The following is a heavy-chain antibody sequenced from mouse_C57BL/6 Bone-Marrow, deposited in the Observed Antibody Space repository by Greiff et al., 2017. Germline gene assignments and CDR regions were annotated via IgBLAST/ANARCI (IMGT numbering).Heavy chain of an antibody. CDR2: IWGDGST. D-gene: IGHD2-3*01. V-gene: IGHV2-3*01. J-gene: IGHJ1*03. Sequence: VQLVESGPGLVAPSQCLYITCTVSGFSLTSYGVSWVSQPPGKGLEWLGVIWGDGSTNYYSALIYRMSISKDNSKSQVFFKLNSLQTDDTATYYCAKGDGYWYFGVWGTGTTVTGAS. CDR3: AKGDGYWYFGV. CDR1: GFSLTSYG.